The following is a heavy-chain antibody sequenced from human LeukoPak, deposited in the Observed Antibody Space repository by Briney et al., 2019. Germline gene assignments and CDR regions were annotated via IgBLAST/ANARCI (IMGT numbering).Heavy chain of an antibody. D-gene: IGHD3-22*01. CDR1: GYRFTDYW. V-gene: IGHV5-51*01. CDR2: IYPGDSDT. Sequence: GESLKISCKGSGYRFTDYWVGWVRHMPGKGLEWVGIIYPGDSDTRYSPFFQGQVTISADKAISTAYLQWSSLKASDTAIYYCARPDTTGYYPLTAFDIWGQGTVVSVSS. CDR3: ARPDTTGYYPLTAFDI. J-gene: IGHJ3*02.